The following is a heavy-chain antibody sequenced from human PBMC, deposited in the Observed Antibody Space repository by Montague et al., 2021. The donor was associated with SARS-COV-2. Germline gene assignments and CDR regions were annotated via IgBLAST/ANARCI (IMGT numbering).Heavy chain of an antibody. J-gene: IGHJ4*02. CDR2: INHSGSTNY. V-gene: IGHV4-34*01. Sequence: SETLSLTCAVYGGSFSGYYWSWIRQPPGKGLEWIAEINHSGSTNYNYNLSLKSRVTISVYASKNQFSLRLSSVTAADTAMYSCARWDPQTLTLIGLRGKSANDVWSQGTLVTVSS. D-gene: IGHD4-23*01. CDR1: GGSFSGYY. CDR3: ARWDPQTLTLIGLRGKSANDV.